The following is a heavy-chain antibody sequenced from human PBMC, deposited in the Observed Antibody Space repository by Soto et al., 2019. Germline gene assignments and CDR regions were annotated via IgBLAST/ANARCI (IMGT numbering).Heavy chain of an antibody. D-gene: IGHD3-10*01. Sequence: GGSLRLSCVASGFAFNKYALAWVRQAPGKGLEWVSAISGSGASTYDADSVKGRFTISRDNSNNTLYLQMNSLRAEDTAVYYCAKTPMVITVITSFDHWGQGIPVTVSS. CDR3: AKTPMVITVITSFDH. CDR2: ISGSGAST. J-gene: IGHJ4*02. V-gene: IGHV3-23*01. CDR1: GFAFNKYA.